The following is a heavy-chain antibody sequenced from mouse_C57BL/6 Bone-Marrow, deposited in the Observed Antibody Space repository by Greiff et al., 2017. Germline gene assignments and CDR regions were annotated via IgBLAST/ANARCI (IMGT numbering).Heavy chain of an antibody. J-gene: IGHJ2*01. D-gene: IGHD1-1*01. V-gene: IGHV1-15*01. CDR2: IDPETGGT. Sequence: QVQLKQSGAELVRPGASVTLSCKASGYTFTDYEMHWVKQTPVHGLEWIGAIDPETGGTAYNQKFKGKAILTADKSSSTAYMQLRSLTSEDSAVYYCTSYSYCFDYWGQGTTLTVSS. CDR3: TSYSYCFDY. CDR1: GYTFTDYE.